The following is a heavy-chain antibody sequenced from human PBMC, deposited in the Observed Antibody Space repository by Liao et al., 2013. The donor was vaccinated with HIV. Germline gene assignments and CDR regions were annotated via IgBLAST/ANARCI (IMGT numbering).Heavy chain of an antibody. V-gene: IGHV4-30-2*01. CDR1: GGSISSGGYS. CDR2: IYHSGST. J-gene: IGHJ6*03. D-gene: IGHD3-9*01. CDR3: ASAGRDILTAYYYMDV. Sequence: QLQLQESGSGLVKPSQTLSLTCAVSGGSISSGGYSWSWIRQPPGKGLEWIGYIYHSGSTYYNPSLKSRVTISVDRSKNQFSLKLSSVTAADTAVYYCASAGRDILTAYYYMDVWGKGTTVTVSS.